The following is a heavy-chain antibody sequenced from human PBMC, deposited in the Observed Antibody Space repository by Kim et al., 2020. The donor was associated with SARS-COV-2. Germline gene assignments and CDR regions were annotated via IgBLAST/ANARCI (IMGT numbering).Heavy chain of an antibody. CDR2: INHSGST. CDR1: GGSFSGYY. CDR3: ARDGGGDSGYKKNFDY. Sequence: SETLSLTCAVYGGSFSGYYWSWIRQPPGKGLEWIGEINHSGSTNYNPSLKSRVTISVDTSKNQFSLKLSSVTAADTAVYYCARDGGGDSGYKKNFDYWGQGTLVTVSS. V-gene: IGHV4-34*01. J-gene: IGHJ4*02. D-gene: IGHD5-12*01.